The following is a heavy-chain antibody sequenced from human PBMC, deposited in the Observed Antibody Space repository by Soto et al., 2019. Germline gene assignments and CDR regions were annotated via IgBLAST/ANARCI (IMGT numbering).Heavy chain of an antibody. CDR1: GGTFSSYT. Sequence: QVQLVQSGAEVKKPGSSVKVSCKASGGTFSSYTISWVRQAPGQGLEWMGRIIPILGIANYAQKFQGRVTITADKSTSTAYMELRSLRSEDMAVYYCARDSAERYHEKYFDYWGQGPLVTVSS. D-gene: IGHD3-9*01. V-gene: IGHV1-69*08. CDR3: ARDSAERYHEKYFDY. CDR2: IIPILGIA. J-gene: IGHJ4*02.